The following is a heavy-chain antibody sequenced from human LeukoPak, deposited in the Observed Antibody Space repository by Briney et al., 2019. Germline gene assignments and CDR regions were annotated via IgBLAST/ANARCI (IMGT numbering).Heavy chain of an antibody. D-gene: IGHD3-10*01. J-gene: IGHJ4*02. CDR1: GYTFTSYG. CDR3: ARDGVAYYYGSGSYLDY. V-gene: IGHV1-18*01. Sequence: ASVKVSCKASGYTFTSYGISWVRQAPGQGLEWMGWISAYNGNINYAQKLQGRVTMTTDTSTSTAYMELRSLRSDDTAVYYCARDGVAYYYGSGSYLDYWGQGTLVTVSS. CDR2: ISAYNGNI.